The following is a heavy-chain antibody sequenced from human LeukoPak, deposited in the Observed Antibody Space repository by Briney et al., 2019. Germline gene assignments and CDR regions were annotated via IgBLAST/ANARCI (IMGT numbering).Heavy chain of an antibody. CDR3: ARDNWNYGSSMDV. D-gene: IGHD1-7*01. Sequence: SSETLSLTCTVSGGSVSSYYWSWVRQPPGKGLEWIGYIYYSGSTNYNPSLKSRVTISVDTSKNQFSLKLSAVNAADTAVYHCARDNWNYGSSMDVWGQGTTVTVSS. J-gene: IGHJ6*02. V-gene: IGHV4-59*02. CDR2: IYYSGST. CDR1: GGSVSSYY.